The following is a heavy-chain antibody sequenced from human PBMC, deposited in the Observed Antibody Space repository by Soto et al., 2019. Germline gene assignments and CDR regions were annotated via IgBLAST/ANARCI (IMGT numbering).Heavy chain of an antibody. CDR2: IYWDDDK. V-gene: IGHV2-5*02. CDR3: AHTRVSYYYYGMDV. CDR1: GFSLSTSGVG. J-gene: IGHJ6*02. Sequence: QMTLEESGPTLVKPTQTLTLTCTFSGFSLSTSGVGVGWIRQPPGKALEWLALIYWDDDKRYSPSLKSRLTITKDTSXNQVVLTMTNMXPVDTATYYCAHTRVSYYYYGMDVWGQGTTVTVSS.